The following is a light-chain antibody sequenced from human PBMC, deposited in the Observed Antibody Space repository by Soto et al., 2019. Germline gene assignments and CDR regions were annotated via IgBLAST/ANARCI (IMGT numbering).Light chain of an antibody. CDR2: GAS. CDR3: QQSYNFPLT. Sequence: DIQMTQSLSSLSASVGDRVTITCRASQSISSYLNWYQQKPGKAPSLMIYGASSLQSGVPSRFSGSGSGTDFTLTISSLQPEDFATYYCQQSYNFPLTFGGGTKVEIK. J-gene: IGKJ4*01. CDR1: QSISSY. V-gene: IGKV1-39*01.